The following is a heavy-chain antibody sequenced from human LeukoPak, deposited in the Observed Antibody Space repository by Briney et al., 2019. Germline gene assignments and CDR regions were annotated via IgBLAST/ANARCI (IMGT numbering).Heavy chain of an antibody. V-gene: IGHV4-39*01. CDR1: GGSVSSSGYY. J-gene: IGHJ4*02. D-gene: IGHD5-18*01. Sequence: AETLSLTCTVSGGSVSSSGYYWGWIRQPPGKGLECIGSIYYSGSTYHNPSLKSRVTISVDTSKNQFSLKLSSVTAADTAVYYCARLGGYSYGRFDYWGQGTLVTVSS. CDR2: IYYSGST. CDR3: ARLGGYSYGRFDY.